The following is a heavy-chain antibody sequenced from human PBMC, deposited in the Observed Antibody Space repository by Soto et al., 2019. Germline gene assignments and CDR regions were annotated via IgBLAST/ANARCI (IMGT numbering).Heavy chain of an antibody. Sequence: ASVKVSWKVSGYTLTELSMHWVRQAPGKGLEWMGGFDPEDGETIYAQKFQGRVTMTEDTSTDTAYMELSSLRSEDTAVYYCATPGLYSGSYDGLDYWGQGTLVTVSS. CDR1: GYTLTELS. CDR3: ATPGLYSGSYDGLDY. J-gene: IGHJ4*02. CDR2: FDPEDGET. D-gene: IGHD1-26*01. V-gene: IGHV1-24*01.